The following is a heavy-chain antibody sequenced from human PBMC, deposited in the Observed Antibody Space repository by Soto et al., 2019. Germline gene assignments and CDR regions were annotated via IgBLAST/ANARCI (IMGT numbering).Heavy chain of an antibody. CDR2: TYYRSKWYN. J-gene: IGHJ6*02. D-gene: IGHD3-22*01. Sequence: SQTLSLTCAISGDSVPSNSAAWNWIRQSPSRGLEWLGRTYYRSKWYNDYAVSVKSRITINPDTSKNQFSLQLNSVTPEDTAVYYCARDWVDSSGYYQYYYAMDVWGQGTTVTVS. CDR3: ARDWVDSSGYYQYYYAMDV. CDR1: GDSVPSNSAA. V-gene: IGHV6-1*01.